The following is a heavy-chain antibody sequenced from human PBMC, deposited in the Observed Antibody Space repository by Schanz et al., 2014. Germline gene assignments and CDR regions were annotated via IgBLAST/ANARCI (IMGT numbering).Heavy chain of an antibody. CDR2: IIPIHGIV. CDR1: GYTFSTYP. Sequence: QVQLVQSGAEVKKPGASVKVSCKASGYTFSTYPINWLRQAPGQGLEWMGRIIPIHGIVNYAQRCQDRVRIAADKSTSTAYMELSSLRSDDTAVYYCARGGGPEDVFDIWGQGTILTVSS. V-gene: IGHV1-69*09. J-gene: IGHJ3*02. D-gene: IGHD5-12*01. CDR3: ARGGGPEDVFDI.